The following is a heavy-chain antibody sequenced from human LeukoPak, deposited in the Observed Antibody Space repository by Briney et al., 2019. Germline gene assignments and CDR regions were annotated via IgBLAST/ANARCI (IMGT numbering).Heavy chain of an antibody. D-gene: IGHD6-13*01. V-gene: IGHV4-61*02. CDR1: GGSISSGSYY. CDR3: AGHTIAADQPALFDY. CDR2: IYTSGST. J-gene: IGHJ4*02. Sequence: SQTLSLTCTVSGGSISSGSYYWSWIRQPAGKGLEWIGRIYTSGSTNYNPSLKSRVTISVDTSKNQFSLRLSSVTAADTAVYYCAGHTIAADQPALFDYWGQGTLVTVSS.